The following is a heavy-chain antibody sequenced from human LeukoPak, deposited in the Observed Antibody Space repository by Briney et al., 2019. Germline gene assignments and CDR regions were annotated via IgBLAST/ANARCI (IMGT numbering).Heavy chain of an antibody. J-gene: IGHJ4*02. CDR1: DGSISSYY. V-gene: IGHV4-59*01. Sequence: SETLSLTCTVSDGSISSYYWSWIRQPPGKGLEWIGYIFYSGSTSYNPSLQRRVTMSVDTSKNQFSLKLYSVTAADSAVYYCARVWEDYGDSSSFDHWGQGTLVIVSS. CDR2: IFYSGST. CDR3: ARVWEDYGDSSSFDH. D-gene: IGHD4-17*01.